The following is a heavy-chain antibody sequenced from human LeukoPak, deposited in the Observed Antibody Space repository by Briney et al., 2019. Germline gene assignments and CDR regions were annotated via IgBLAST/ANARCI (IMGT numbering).Heavy chain of an antibody. D-gene: IGHD6-19*01. Sequence: PGGSPGLSFAAPGFPFSDHYMDRVREAPGKGLERGGRSRNRAKSYTTDYAASVRGRFTISRDDSQNSLYLQMRSLKTEDTAVYHCVRVAYTSDWHFDYWGQGTLVTVSS. CDR3: VRVAYTSDWHFDY. V-gene: IGHV3-72*01. CDR1: GFPFSDHY. J-gene: IGHJ4*02. CDR2: SRNRAKSYTT.